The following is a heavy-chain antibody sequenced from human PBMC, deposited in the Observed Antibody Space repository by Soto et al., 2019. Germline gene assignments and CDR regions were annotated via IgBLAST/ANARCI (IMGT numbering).Heavy chain of an antibody. Sequence: GASVKVSCKASGYTFTSYGISWVRQAPGQGLEWMGWISAYNGNTNYAQKLQGRVTMTTDTSTSTAYMELRSLRSDDTAVYYWARLRTTVTNPWEFDYWGQGTLVTVSS. CDR3: ARLRTTVTNPWEFDY. V-gene: IGHV1-18*01. CDR2: ISAYNGNT. D-gene: IGHD4-17*01. J-gene: IGHJ4*02. CDR1: GYTFTSYG.